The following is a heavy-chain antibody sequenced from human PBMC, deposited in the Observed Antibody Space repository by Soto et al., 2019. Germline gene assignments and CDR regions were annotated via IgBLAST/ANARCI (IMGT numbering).Heavy chain of an antibody. CDR1: GGSISSSSYY. CDR3: ARWYGSEVFDY. CDR2: MYYSVST. V-gene: IGHV4-39*01. J-gene: IGHJ4*02. D-gene: IGHD3-10*01. Sequence: QLQLQESGPGLVKPSETLSLTCTVSGGSISSSSYYWGWIRQPPGKRLEWIGGMYYSVSTYFNPSLKSRVTISVDTSKNQCSLKLSSVTAADTAVYYCARWYGSEVFDYWGQGTLVTVSS.